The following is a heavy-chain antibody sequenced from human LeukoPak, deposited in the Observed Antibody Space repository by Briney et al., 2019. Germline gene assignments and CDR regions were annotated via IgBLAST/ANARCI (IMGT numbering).Heavy chain of an antibody. V-gene: IGHV1-69*05. CDR1: GGPFAKYA. J-gene: IGHJ5*02. Sequence: SVKVSCKASGGPFAKYAFNWLRQAPGQGLEWVGGIIPNFDSANYAQRFQGRVTITTDESKSTAYMELRSLKSEDTAVYYCAESLAPIRRLRTIRRGEGENVAEYFFAAWGQGTLVTVFS. CDR2: IIPNFDSA. D-gene: IGHD3-16*01. CDR3: AESLAPIRRLRTIRRGEGENVAEYFFAA.